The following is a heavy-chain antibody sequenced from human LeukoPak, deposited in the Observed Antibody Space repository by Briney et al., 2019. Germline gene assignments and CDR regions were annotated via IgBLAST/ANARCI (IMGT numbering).Heavy chain of an antibody. CDR3: ARCGGGDCLNFDY. J-gene: IGHJ4*02. CDR1: GGSISSGSYY. D-gene: IGHD2-21*02. Sequence: SETLSLTCTVSGGSISSGSYYWSWIRQPAGKGLEWIGRIYTSGSANYNPSLKSRVTISVDTSKNQFSLKLSSVTAADTAVYYCARCGGGDCLNFDYWGQGTLVTVSS. CDR2: IYTSGSA. V-gene: IGHV4-61*02.